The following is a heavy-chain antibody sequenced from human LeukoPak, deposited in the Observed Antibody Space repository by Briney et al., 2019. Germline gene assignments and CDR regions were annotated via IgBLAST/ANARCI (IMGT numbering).Heavy chain of an antibody. CDR3: YTTSGGRPH. V-gene: IGHV4-39*01. D-gene: IGHD2-2*02. CDR2: ISYSGST. J-gene: IGHJ4*02. Sequence: SETLPLTCTVSGGSMRSSGYYWGWIRQPPGMGLEWIGSISYSGSTNFNPSLKSRVTILEDTSKNQFSLKLSSVTAADTAVYYCYTTSGGRPHWGQGTLVTVSS. CDR1: GGSMRSSGYY.